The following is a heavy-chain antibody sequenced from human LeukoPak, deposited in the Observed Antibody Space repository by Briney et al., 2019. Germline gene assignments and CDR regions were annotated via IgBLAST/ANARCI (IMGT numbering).Heavy chain of an antibody. V-gene: IGHV4-59*01. Sequence: SETLSLTCTVSGGSISRYYWNWIRQPPGKGLEWIGYIYYSGTTNYNPSLKSRVTISVDTSKNQFSLELSSVTAADTAVYYCARAWYYYDSSGYYRSYYYYMDVWGKGTTVTVSS. J-gene: IGHJ6*03. CDR2: IYYSGTT. CDR1: GGSISRYY. D-gene: IGHD3-22*01. CDR3: ARAWYYYDSSGYYRSYYYYMDV.